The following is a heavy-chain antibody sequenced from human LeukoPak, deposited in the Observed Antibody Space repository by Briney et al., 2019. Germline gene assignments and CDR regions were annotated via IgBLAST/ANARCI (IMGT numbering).Heavy chain of an antibody. D-gene: IGHD6-6*01. CDR2: IIPIFGTA. Sequence: SMKVSCKASGGTFSSYAISWVRQAPGQGLEWMGGIIPIFGTANYAQKFQGRVTITADESTSTAYMELSSLRSEDTAVYYCARTIIAAGLNWFDPWGQGTLVTVSS. CDR3: ARTIIAAGLNWFDP. J-gene: IGHJ5*02. CDR1: GGTFSSYA. V-gene: IGHV1-69*01.